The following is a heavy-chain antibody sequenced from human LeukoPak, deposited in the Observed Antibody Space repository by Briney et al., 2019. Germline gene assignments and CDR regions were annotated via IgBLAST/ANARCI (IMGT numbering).Heavy chain of an antibody. CDR1: GFTVSSNY. V-gene: IGHV3-53*04. Sequence: PGGCLRLSCAASGFTVSSNYMSWVRPAPGKGLEWVSVIYSGGSTYYADSVKGRFTISRHNSKNTLYLQMNSLRAEDTAVYYCAGGAGQLVLDYWGQGTLVTVSS. CDR2: IYSGGST. CDR3: AGGAGQLVLDY. D-gene: IGHD6-6*01. J-gene: IGHJ4*02.